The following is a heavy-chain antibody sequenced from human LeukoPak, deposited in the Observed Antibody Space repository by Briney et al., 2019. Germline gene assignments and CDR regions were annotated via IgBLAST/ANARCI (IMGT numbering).Heavy chain of an antibody. CDR1: GGSFSGYY. Sequence: SETLSLTCAVYGGSFSGYYWSWIRQPPGKGLEWIGEINHSGSTNYNPSLKSRVTISVDTSENQFSLKLSSVTAADTAVYYCARVSPVVAAVDYWGQGTLVTVSS. CDR3: ARVSPVVAAVDY. J-gene: IGHJ4*02. CDR2: INHSGST. V-gene: IGHV4-34*01. D-gene: IGHD2-15*01.